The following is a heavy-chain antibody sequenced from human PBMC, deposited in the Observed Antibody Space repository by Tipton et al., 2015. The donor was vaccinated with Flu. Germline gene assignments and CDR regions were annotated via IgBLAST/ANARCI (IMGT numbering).Heavy chain of an antibody. Sequence: QLVQSGAEVKKPGASVKVSCKASGYTFTSYYMPWVRQAPGQGLEWMGIINPSGGSTSYAQKFQGRVTMTRDTSTSTVYMELSSLRSEDAAVYYCASAGISVSWTDWFVPWGQGTLVTGSS. CDR1: GYTFTSYY. CDR2: INPSGGST. J-gene: IGHJ5*02. V-gene: IGHV1-46*01. CDR3: ASAGISVSWTDWFVP. D-gene: IGHD6-19*01.